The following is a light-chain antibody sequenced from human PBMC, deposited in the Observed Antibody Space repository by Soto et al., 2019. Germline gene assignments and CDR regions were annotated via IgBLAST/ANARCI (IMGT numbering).Light chain of an antibody. J-gene: IGKJ3*01. CDR3: QQCYNNPT. CDR2: GAS. V-gene: IGKV1-39*01. Sequence: DIPMTQSPSSLSAFVGERVTITCRASQSIITYLNWYQQKPGKAPQLLIHGASSLQSGVPSRFSGSGSGTDFTLTISSLQPEDVATYYCQQCYNNPTFGPGTKVNIK. CDR1: QSIITY.